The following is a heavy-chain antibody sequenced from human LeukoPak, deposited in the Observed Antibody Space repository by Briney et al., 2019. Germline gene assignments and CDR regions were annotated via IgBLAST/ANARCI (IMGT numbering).Heavy chain of an antibody. CDR2: INAGNGNT. V-gene: IGHV1-3*01. CDR3: ARGSSGENSYYFDY. CDR1: EYTFTSYA. J-gene: IGHJ4*02. Sequence: ASVKVSCKASEYTFTSYAMHWVRQAPGQRLEWMGWINAGNGNTKYSQKFQGRVTITRDTSASTAYMELSSLRSEDTAVYYCARGSSGENSYYFDYWGQGTLVTVSS. D-gene: IGHD6-19*01.